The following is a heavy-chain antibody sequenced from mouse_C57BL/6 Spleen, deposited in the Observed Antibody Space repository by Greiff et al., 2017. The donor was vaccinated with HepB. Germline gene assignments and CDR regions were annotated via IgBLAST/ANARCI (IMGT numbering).Heavy chain of an antibody. CDR1: GYAFSSSW. V-gene: IGHV1-82*01. J-gene: IGHJ3*01. CDR3: ARSGDYWFAY. CDR2: IYPGDGDT. D-gene: IGHD2-4*01. Sequence: QVHVKQSGPELVKPGASVKISCKASGYAFSSSWMNWVKQRPGKGLEWIGRIYPGDGDTNYNGKFKGKATLTADKSSSTAYMQLSSLTSEDSAVYFCARSGDYWFAYWGQGTLVTVSA.